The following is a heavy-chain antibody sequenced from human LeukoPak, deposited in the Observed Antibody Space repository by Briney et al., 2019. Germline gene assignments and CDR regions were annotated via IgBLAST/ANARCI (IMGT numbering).Heavy chain of an antibody. CDR1: GFSFSTYS. Sequence: GGSLRLSCAASGFSFSTYSMIWVRQAPGKGLEWVSSVSGTSEYIYYADSVRGRFTISRDNAKNTVYLQMNSLRAEDTAVYYCARWYSSGWYSDYWGQVTLVTVSS. CDR2: VSGTSEYI. J-gene: IGHJ4*02. D-gene: IGHD6-19*01. CDR3: ARWYSSGWYSDY. V-gene: IGHV3-21*06.